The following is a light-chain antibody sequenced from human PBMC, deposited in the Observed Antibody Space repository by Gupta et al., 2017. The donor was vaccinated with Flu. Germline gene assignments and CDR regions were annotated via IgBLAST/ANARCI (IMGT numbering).Light chain of an antibody. CDR1: NADVGNYKF. Sequence: QSSLTQPASVSGSPGQSITIPCTGTNADVGNYKFVSWYQQHPGKPPKLIIYEGTKRPSGISGRFSGSKSGDTPSLAISGLQADDEANYYCCSFAGDDTWVFGGGTKLTVL. J-gene: IGLJ3*02. CDR3: CSFAGDDTWV. V-gene: IGLV2-23*01. CDR2: EGT.